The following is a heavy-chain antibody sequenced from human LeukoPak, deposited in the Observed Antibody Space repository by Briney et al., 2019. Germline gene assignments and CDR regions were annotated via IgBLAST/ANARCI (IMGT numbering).Heavy chain of an antibody. Sequence: GESLQISCKGSGYSFTSYWIGWVRQLPGKGLEWMGIIYPGDSDTRYSPSFQGQVTISADKSTSTAYLQWSSLKASDTAMYYCARLLSGSYYKGDYWGQGTLVTVSS. CDR1: GYSFTSYW. V-gene: IGHV5-51*01. CDR3: ARLLSGSYYKGDY. CDR2: IYPGDSDT. D-gene: IGHD1-26*01. J-gene: IGHJ4*02.